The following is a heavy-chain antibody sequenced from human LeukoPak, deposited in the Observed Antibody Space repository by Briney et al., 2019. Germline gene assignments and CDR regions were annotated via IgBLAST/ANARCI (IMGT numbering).Heavy chain of an antibody. CDR1: GFTFSSYG. V-gene: IGHV3-30*18. CDR2: ISYDGSNK. CDR3: ANQGWFGEFLYYYYYMDV. Sequence: GRSLRLSCAASGFTFSSYGMHWVRQAPGKGLEWVAVISYDGSNKYYADSVKGRFTISRDNSKNTLYLQMNSLRAEDTAVYYCANQGWFGEFLYYYYYMDVWGKGTTVTVSS. J-gene: IGHJ6*03. D-gene: IGHD3-10*01.